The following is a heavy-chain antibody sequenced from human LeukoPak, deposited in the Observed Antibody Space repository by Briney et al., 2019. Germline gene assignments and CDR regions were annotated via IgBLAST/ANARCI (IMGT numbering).Heavy chain of an antibody. J-gene: IGHJ4*02. Sequence: SETLSLTCTVSGGSISTNYWNWIRQPPGKGLEWIGYIHYSGSTNYNSSLKSRVSISVDASKNQFSLRLSFVTAADTAVYYCARHHYDIVTDYYGYFDFWGPGTLVTVSS. CDR1: GGSISTNY. CDR2: IHYSGST. D-gene: IGHD3-9*01. V-gene: IGHV4-59*08. CDR3: ARHHYDIVTDYYGYFDF.